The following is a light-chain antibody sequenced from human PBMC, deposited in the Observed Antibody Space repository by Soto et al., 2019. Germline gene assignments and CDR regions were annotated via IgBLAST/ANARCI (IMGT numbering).Light chain of an antibody. Sequence: EIVLTQSPGTLSLSPGERASLSCRASQSVSSNSLAWYQQKPGQAPRLLIYGASSRATGIPDRFSGSGSGSGTDFTLTISRLEPEDFAVYYCQQYNNWWTFGQGTKVDIK. V-gene: IGKV3-20*01. J-gene: IGKJ1*01. CDR3: QQYNNWWT. CDR1: QSVSSNS. CDR2: GAS.